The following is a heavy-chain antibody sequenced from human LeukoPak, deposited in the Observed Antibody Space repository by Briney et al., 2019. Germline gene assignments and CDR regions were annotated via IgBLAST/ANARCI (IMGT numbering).Heavy chain of an antibody. V-gene: IGHV4-59*01. Sequence: PSETLSLTCTVSGGSISSYYWSWIRQPPGKGLEWIGYIYYSRSTNYNPSLKSRVTISVDTSKNQFSLKLSSVTAADTAVYYCARAGGNGYNNWFDPWGQGTLVTVSS. J-gene: IGHJ5*02. CDR1: GGSISSYY. CDR2: IYYSRST. D-gene: IGHD5-24*01. CDR3: ARAGGNGYNNWFDP.